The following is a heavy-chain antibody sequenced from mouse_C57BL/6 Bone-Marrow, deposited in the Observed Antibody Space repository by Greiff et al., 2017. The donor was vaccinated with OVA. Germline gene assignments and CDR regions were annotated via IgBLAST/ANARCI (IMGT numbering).Heavy chain of an antibody. D-gene: IGHD1-1*01. CDR2: IYPRSGNT. CDR1: GYTFTSYG. Sequence: QVQLQQSGAELARPGASVKLSCKASGYTFTSYGISWVKQRTGQGLEWIGEIYPRSGNTYYNEKFKGKATLTADKSSSTAYMELRSLTSGDSAVYCGAREGFRYYGSSYVSFAYWGQGTLVTVSS. J-gene: IGHJ3*01. V-gene: IGHV1-81*01. CDR3: AREGFRYYGSSYVSFAY.